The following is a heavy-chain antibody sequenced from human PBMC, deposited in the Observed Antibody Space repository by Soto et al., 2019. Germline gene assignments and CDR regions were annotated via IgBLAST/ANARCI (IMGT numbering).Heavy chain of an antibody. CDR2: INAGNGNT. V-gene: IGHV1-3*01. CDR1: GYTFTSYA. CDR3: AREQSGEIMTMTDAFDI. J-gene: IGHJ3*02. Sequence: QVQLVQSGAEVQKPGASVKVSCKASGYTFTSYAIHWVRQAPGPRLEWMGWINAGNGNTQYSQKFQGRVTITRDTSASIASMEVSSLRSEDTALYYCAREQSGEIMTMTDAFDIWGQGTMVTVSS. D-gene: IGHD3-16*01.